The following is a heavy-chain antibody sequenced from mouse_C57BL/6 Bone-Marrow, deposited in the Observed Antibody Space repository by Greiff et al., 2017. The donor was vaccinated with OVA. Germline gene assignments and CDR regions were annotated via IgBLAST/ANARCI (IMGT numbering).Heavy chain of an antibody. CDR3: ARLGCGYYGFAC. D-gene: IGHD2-3*01. CDR1: GYSITSGYD. CDR2: ISYSGST. Sequence: DVQLQESGPGMVQPSQSLSLTCTVTGYSITSGYDWHWLRHFPGNKLEWMGYISYSGSTNYNPSLKSRISITHDTSTNHFFLKLNSVTTEDAATYYCARLGCGYYGFACWGQGTLVTVSA. V-gene: IGHV3-1*01. J-gene: IGHJ3*01.